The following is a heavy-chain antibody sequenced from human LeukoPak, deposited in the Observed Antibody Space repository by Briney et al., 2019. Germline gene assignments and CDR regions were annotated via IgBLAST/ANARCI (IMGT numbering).Heavy chain of an antibody. D-gene: IGHD6-19*01. Sequence: AGGSLRLSCAASGFTFSGYIMNWVRQAPGKGLEWVSFIGSSGNTIYYADSVKGRFTVSRDNAKNSLYLQMNSLRAEDTAVYYCARDQWLGYWGQGTLVTVSS. V-gene: IGHV3-48*01. CDR2: IGSSGNTI. CDR1: GFTFSGYI. CDR3: ARDQWLGY. J-gene: IGHJ4*02.